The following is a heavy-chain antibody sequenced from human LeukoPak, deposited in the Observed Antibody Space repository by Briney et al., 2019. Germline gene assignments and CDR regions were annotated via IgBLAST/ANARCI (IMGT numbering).Heavy chain of an antibody. CDR1: GFTFSIYG. D-gene: IGHD2-21*02. CDR3: ARALAYCGGDCFWFDP. Sequence: PGGSLRLSCAASGFTFSIYGMHWVRQAPGKGLEWVANIKQDGSEKYYVDSVKGRFTISRDNARNSLYLQMNSLRAEDTAVYYCARALAYCGGDCFWFDPWGQGTLVTVSS. V-gene: IGHV3-7*01. CDR2: IKQDGSEK. J-gene: IGHJ5*02.